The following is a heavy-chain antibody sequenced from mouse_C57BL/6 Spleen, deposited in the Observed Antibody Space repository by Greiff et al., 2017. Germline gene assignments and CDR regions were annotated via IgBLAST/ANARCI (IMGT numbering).Heavy chain of an antibody. CDR1: GYAFSSSW. D-gene: IGHD2-2*01. V-gene: IGHV1-82*01. CDR3: ARVVTTGWYFDV. J-gene: IGHJ1*03. CDR2: IYPGDGDT. Sequence: QVQLQQSGPELVKPGASVKISCKASGYAFSSSWMNWVKQRPGKGLEWSGRIYPGDGDTNYNGKFKGKATLTADKSSSTAYMQLSSLTSEDSAVYFFARVVTTGWYFDVWGTVTTVTVSS.